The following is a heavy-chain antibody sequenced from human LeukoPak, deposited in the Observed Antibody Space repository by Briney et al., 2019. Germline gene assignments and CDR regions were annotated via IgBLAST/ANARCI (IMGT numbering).Heavy chain of an antibody. CDR3: ARVVTSYYGSRSSSSHLPYYYYYYMDV. CDR1: GGSFSGYY. J-gene: IGHJ6*03. Sequence: SETLSLTCAVYGGSFSGYYWSWIRQPPGKGLEWIGEINHSGSTDYNPSLKSRVTISVDTSKNQFSLKLSSVAAADTAVYYCARVVTSYYGSRSSSSHLPYYYYYYMDVWGKGTTVTVSS. D-gene: IGHD3-10*01. CDR2: INHSGST. V-gene: IGHV4-34*01.